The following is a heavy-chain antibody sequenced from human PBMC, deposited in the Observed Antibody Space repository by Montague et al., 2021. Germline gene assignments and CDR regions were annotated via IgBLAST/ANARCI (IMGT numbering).Heavy chain of an antibody. D-gene: IGHD3-10*01. J-gene: IGHJ6*02. CDR3: ARHSVGFESYYNCLDV. Sequence: SETLSLTCAVYGGSFNAYYWSWIRQSPGKGLEWIGEIHHRGSINFDPSPDYNPSLQGRVTIDVDAPKNQFSLGLRSVTAAATAGYYCARHSVGFESYYNCLDVWGRGTPVIVSS. CDR1: GGSFNAYY. CDR2: IHHRGSINFDPSP. V-gene: IGHV4-34*01.